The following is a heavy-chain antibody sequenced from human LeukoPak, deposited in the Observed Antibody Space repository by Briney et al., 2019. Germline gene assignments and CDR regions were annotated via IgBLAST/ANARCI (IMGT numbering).Heavy chain of an antibody. J-gene: IGHJ4*02. CDR3: AKDLAPRTTTRRVPIGY. CDR1: GFTFSSYA. Sequence: GGSLRLSCAASGFTFSSYAMSWVRQAPGKGREGGSAISGSGGSTYYADSVKGRFTLSRDNSKNTLYLQMNNLRAEDTAVYYCAKDLAPRTTTRRVPIGYWGQGTLVTVSS. D-gene: IGHD1-1*01. CDR2: ISGSGGST. V-gene: IGHV3-23*01.